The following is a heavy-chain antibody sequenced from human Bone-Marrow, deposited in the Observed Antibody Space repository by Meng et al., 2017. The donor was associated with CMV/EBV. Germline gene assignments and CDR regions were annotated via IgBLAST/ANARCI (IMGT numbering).Heavy chain of an antibody. D-gene: IGHD3-3*01. J-gene: IGHJ6*02. CDR2: IRSKTDGGTT. CDR3: TTYYDFWCDPNNYYGMDV. V-gene: IGHV3-15*01. CDR1: GFTFSNAW. Sequence: GESLKISCAASGFTFSNAWMSWVRQAPGKGLEWVGRIRSKTDGGTTDYAAPVKGRFTISRDDSKNTLYLQMNSLKTEDTAVYYCTTYYDFWCDPNNYYGMDVWGQGTTVTVSS.